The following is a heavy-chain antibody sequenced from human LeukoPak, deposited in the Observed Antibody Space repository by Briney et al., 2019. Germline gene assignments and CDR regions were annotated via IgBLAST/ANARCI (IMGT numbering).Heavy chain of an antibody. J-gene: IGHJ4*02. CDR2: FYNSGST. CDR3: ARANSGYDPFDY. V-gene: IGHV4-59*01. CDR1: GDSISSYY. Sequence: SETLSPTCTVPGDSISSYYWSWIRQPPGKGLEWIGHFYNSGSTNYNPSLKSRVAISVDTSKNQFSLKLSSVTAADTAVYFCARANSGYDPFDYWGQGTLVTVSS. D-gene: IGHD5-12*01.